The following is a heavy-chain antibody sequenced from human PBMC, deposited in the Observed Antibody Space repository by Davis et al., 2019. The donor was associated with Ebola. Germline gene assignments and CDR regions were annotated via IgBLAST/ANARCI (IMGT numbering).Heavy chain of an antibody. CDR1: GGSFSAYY. Sequence: SETLSLTCAVYGGSFSAYYWSWIRQPPGKGLEWIGEINHSGSTNYNPSLKSRVTISVDTSENQFSLKLSSVTAADTAVYYCARGRRPPNWHFDLWGRGTLVIVSS. V-gene: IGHV4-34*01. CDR2: INHSGST. J-gene: IGHJ2*01. CDR3: ARGRRPPNWHFDL.